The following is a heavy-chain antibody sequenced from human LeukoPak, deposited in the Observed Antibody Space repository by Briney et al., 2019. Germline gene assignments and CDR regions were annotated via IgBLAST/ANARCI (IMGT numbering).Heavy chain of an antibody. CDR2: INHSGST. CDR3: ARRFNVVTVDY. Sequence: PSETLSLTCAVYGGSFSGYYWSWIRQPPGKGLEWIREINHSGSTNYNPSLKSRVTISVDTSKNQFSLKVNSVTAADTAVYYCARRFNVVTVDYWGQGTLVTVSS. V-gene: IGHV4-34*01. CDR1: GGSFSGYY. D-gene: IGHD2-21*02. J-gene: IGHJ4*02.